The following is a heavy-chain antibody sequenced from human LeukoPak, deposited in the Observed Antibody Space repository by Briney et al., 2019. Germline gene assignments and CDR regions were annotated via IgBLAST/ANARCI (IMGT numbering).Heavy chain of an antibody. D-gene: IGHD6-13*01. J-gene: IGHJ3*02. CDR2: IKQDGSEK. CDR3: ARDEQQLVAGAFDI. V-gene: IGHV3-7*01. Sequence: GGSLRLSCAASGFTFSSYWMSWVRQAPGKGLEWVANIKQDGSEKYYVDSVKGRFTISRDNAKNSLYLQMNSLRAEDTAVYYCARDEQQLVAGAFDIWGQGTMVTVSS. CDR1: GFTFSSYW.